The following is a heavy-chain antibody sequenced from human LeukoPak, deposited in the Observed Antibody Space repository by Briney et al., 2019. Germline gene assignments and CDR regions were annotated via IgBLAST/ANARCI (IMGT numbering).Heavy chain of an antibody. Sequence: PSETLSLTCTVSGGSISSGGYYWSWIRQPPGKGLEWIGYIYYSGSTNYNPSLKSRVTISVDTSKNQFSLKLSSVTAADTAVYYCARMTTTLGFDYWGQGTLVTVSS. CDR1: GGSISSGGYY. CDR3: ARMTTTLGFDY. J-gene: IGHJ4*02. CDR2: IYYSGST. V-gene: IGHV4-61*08. D-gene: IGHD4-17*01.